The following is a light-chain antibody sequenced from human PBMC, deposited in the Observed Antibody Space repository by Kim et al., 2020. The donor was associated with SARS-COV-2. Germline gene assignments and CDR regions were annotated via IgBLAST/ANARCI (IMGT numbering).Light chain of an antibody. CDR2: SAS. CDR3: QHYGGSSGT. V-gene: IGKV3-20*01. J-gene: IGKJ1*01. Sequence: EIVLTQSPGTLSLSPGNRATLSCRASQSITRNYLAWYQQKGGQAPSLLIHSASSRATVIPDRISGSGSGTDFTLTISRLEPEVLAVYYCQHYGGSSGTFGPGTKVDIK. CDR1: QSITRNY.